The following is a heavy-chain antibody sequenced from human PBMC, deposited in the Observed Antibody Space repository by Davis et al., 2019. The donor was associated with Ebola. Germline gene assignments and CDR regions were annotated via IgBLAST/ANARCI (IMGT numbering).Heavy chain of an antibody. V-gene: IGHV4-59*01. J-gene: IGHJ4*02. CDR1: GGSISSYY. CDR2: IYYSRST. Sequence: PSETLSLTCTVSGGSISSYYWTWIRQPPGKGLEWVANIYYSRSTHYNPSLTSRVTISVDTSKNQVSLKLSSVTAADTAVYYCLGGRYGEPFDYWGQGTLVTVSS. CDR3: LGGRYGEPFDY. D-gene: IGHD4-17*01.